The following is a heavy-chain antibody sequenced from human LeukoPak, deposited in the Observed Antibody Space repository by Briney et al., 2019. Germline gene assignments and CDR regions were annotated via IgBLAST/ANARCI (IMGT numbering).Heavy chain of an antibody. CDR3: ARDIRNGWYDWSDP. J-gene: IGHJ5*02. CDR1: GFTFSSYW. Sequence: GGSLRLSCAASGFTFSSYWMSWVRQAPGKGLEWVANIKQDGSEKYYVDSVKGRFTISRDNSKNTLYLQMNSLRVEDTAVYFCARDIRNGWYDWSDPWGQGILVTVSS. D-gene: IGHD6-19*01. CDR2: IKQDGSEK. V-gene: IGHV3-7*03.